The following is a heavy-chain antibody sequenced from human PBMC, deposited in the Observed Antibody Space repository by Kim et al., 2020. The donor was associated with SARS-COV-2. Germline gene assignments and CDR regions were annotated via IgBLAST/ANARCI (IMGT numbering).Heavy chain of an antibody. D-gene: IGHD1-26*01. CDR1: GYTFTTYA. CDR3: ARDFGWEQQSDRLDY. CDR2: ISGFNGNT. V-gene: IGHV1-18*01. J-gene: IGHJ4*02. Sequence: ASVKVSCKTSGYTFTTYAISWVRQVPGQGLEWMGWISGFNGNTDYAQKFQGRISMTTDTITSTAYLELRSLRSDDSAVYYCARDFGWEQQSDRLDYWGQGTLVTVSS.